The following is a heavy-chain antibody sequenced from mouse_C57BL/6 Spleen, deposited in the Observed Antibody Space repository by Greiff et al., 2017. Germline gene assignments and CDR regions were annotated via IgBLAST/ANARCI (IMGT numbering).Heavy chain of an antibody. CDR1: GYTFTSYW. J-gene: IGHJ2*01. CDR2: IDPSDSYT. CDR3: ARRDEEGY. D-gene: IGHD3-3*01. Sequence: QLQQPGAELLKPGASVKLSCKASGYTFTSYWMQWVKQRPGQGLEWIGEIDPSDSYTNYNQKFKVKATLTVDTSTSTAYMQISSLTSEDSAVYYCARRDEEGYWGQGTTLTVSS. V-gene: IGHV1-50*01.